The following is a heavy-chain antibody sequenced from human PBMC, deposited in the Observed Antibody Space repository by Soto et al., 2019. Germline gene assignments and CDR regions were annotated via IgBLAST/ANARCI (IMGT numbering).Heavy chain of an antibody. D-gene: IGHD2-2*01. CDR2: MNPNSGNT. Sequence: QVQLVQSGAEVKKPGASVKVSCKASGYSFISYDINWVRQATGQGLEWMGWMNPNSGNTGYAQKFQGRVTMTRNTSRSTSDMELSSLRSEDTAVYYCAREAAALGYDYGGQGTRVPVSS. CDR3: AREAAALGYDY. V-gene: IGHV1-8*01. CDR1: GYSFISYD. J-gene: IGHJ4*02.